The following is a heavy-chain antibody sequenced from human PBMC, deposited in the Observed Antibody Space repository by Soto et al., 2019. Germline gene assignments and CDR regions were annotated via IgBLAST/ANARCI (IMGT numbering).Heavy chain of an antibody. Sequence: SETLSLTCTVSGGSISSSSYYWGWIRQPPGKGLEWIGSIYYSGSTYYNPSLKSRVTISVDTSKNQFSLKLSSVTAADTAVYYCARHAHCSGGSCYWVILPGIDYWGQGTLVTVSS. CDR3: ARHAHCSGGSCYWVILPGIDY. CDR1: GGSISSSSYY. V-gene: IGHV4-39*01. D-gene: IGHD2-15*01. CDR2: IYYSGST. J-gene: IGHJ4*02.